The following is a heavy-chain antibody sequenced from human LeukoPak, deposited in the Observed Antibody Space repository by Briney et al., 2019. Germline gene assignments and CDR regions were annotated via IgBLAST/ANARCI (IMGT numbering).Heavy chain of an antibody. Sequence: RPSETLSLTCTGSGGSISSYYWSWIRQPPGKGVEWIGYIYYSGRTNYNLCLKSRVTISVDTSQNQFSLKLSSVTAADTAVYYCASSHYDFWSGLKPNWFDPWGQGTLVTVSS. CDR2: IYYSGRT. CDR3: ASSHYDFWSGLKPNWFDP. V-gene: IGHV4-59*01. D-gene: IGHD3-3*01. J-gene: IGHJ5*02. CDR1: GGSISSYY.